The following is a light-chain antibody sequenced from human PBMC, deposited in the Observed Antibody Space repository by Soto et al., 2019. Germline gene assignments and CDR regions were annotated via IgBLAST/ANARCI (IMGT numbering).Light chain of an antibody. V-gene: IGKV1D-16*01. CDR3: EEYDSYPLT. Sequence: DIQMTQSPSSLSASVGDRVTITCRASQGISSWLAWYQQKPEKAPKSLIYGASNLQSGVPSRFSGSGSGINLPLAISYLQPEAFATYFGEEYDSYPLTFGGGTKVEIK. CDR2: GAS. J-gene: IGKJ4*01. CDR1: QGISSW.